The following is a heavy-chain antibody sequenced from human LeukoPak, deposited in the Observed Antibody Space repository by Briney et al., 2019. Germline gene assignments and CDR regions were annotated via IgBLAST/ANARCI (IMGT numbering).Heavy chain of an antibody. J-gene: IGHJ4*02. CDR2: INHSGST. Sequence: PSETLSLTCAVYGVSFSGYYWSWIRQPPGKGLEWIGEINHSGSTNYNPSLKSRVTISVDTSENQFSLKLSSVTAADTAVYYCARGRGSSWGQGTLVTVSS. D-gene: IGHD6-13*01. CDR3: ARGRGSS. V-gene: IGHV4-34*01. CDR1: GVSFSGYY.